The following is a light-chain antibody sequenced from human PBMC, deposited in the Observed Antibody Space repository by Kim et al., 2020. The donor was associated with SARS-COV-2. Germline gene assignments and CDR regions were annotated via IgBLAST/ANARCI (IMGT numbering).Light chain of an antibody. V-gene: IGLV3-1*01. CDR1: KLGEKY. CDR3: QTWDSTTVI. CDR2: QDN. Sequence: SVSPGQTARITCSGDKLGEKYTSWYQHKSSQSPVVVIYQDNKRPSGMTERFSGSSSGNTATLTISGTQPMDEADYYCQTWDSTTVIFGGGTQLTVL. J-gene: IGLJ2*01.